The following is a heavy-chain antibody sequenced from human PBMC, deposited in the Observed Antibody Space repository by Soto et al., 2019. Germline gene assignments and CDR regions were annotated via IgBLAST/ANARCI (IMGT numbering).Heavy chain of an antibody. Sequence: QVQLQQWGAGLLKPSETLSLTCAVYDGSLSDDYYTWTRQSPGKGLEWIGEIHPSGSTYYNPFLKIRVPLSQDTSKKQFSLNLISVTAADTGEYYCSRGNDAYKGGRTWGQGTLVTVSS. V-gene: IGHV4-34*02. J-gene: IGHJ5*02. CDR1: DGSLSDDY. D-gene: IGHD1-1*01. CDR2: IHPSGST. CDR3: SRGNDAYKGGRT.